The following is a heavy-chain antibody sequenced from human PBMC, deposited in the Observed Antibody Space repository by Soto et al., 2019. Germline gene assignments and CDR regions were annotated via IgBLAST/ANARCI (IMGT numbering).Heavy chain of an antibody. CDR1: GYTFTSYG. CDR2: ISAYNGNT. V-gene: IGHV1-18*01. D-gene: IGHD6-19*01. J-gene: IGHJ5*02. CDR3: ARGSQWLARGDWFDP. Sequence: ASVKVSCKASGYTFTSYGISWVRQAPGQGLEWVGWISAYNGNTNYAQKLQGRVTMTTDTSTSTAYMELSSLRSEDTAVYYCARGSQWLARGDWFDPWGQGTLVTVSS.